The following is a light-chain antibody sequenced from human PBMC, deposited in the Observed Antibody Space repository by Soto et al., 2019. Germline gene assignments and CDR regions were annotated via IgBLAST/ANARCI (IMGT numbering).Light chain of an antibody. CDR1: QSVSSSY. J-gene: IGKJ1*01. V-gene: IGKV3-20*01. Sequence: EIVLTQSPGTLSLSPGERATLSCRASQSVSSSYLAWYQQKPGQAPRLLIYGASSRPTGISDRFSGSGSGTDFTLTISREEPEDFSLYYCQQYASFGQGTKVEIK. CDR3: QQYAS. CDR2: GAS.